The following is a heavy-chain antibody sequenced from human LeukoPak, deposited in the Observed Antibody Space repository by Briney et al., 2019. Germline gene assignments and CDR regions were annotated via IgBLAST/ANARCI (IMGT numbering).Heavy chain of an antibody. J-gene: IGHJ4*02. CDR2: ISSSGSTI. V-gene: IGHV3-11*04. D-gene: IGHD3-22*01. Sequence: GGSLRLSCAASGFTFSDYYMSWIRQAPGKGLEWVSYISSSGSTIYYADSVKGRFTISRDNAKNSLYLQMNSLRAEDTAVYYCAKDMYYYDSSGYYCDYWGQGTLVTVSS. CDR1: GFTFSDYY. CDR3: AKDMYYYDSSGYYCDY.